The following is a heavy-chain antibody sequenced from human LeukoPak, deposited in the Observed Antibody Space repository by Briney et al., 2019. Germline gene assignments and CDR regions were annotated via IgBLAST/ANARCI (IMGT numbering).Heavy chain of an antibody. J-gene: IGHJ4*02. CDR1: GYTFTGYY. Sequence: ASVKVSCKASGYTFTGYYMHWVRQAPGQGLEWMGWINPNSGGTNYAQKFQGRVTMTRDTSISTAYMELSRLISDDTAVYYCARAENTMTHLDYWGQGTLVTVSS. CDR3: ARAENTMTHLDY. D-gene: IGHD3-22*01. V-gene: IGHV1-2*02. CDR2: INPNSGGT.